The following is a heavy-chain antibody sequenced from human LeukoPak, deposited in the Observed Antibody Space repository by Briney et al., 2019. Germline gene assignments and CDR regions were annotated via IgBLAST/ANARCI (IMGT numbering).Heavy chain of an antibody. CDR1: GGTFSSYA. J-gene: IGHJ5*02. CDR3: ARITVWGSYRYDP. CDR2: IIPIFGTA. D-gene: IGHD3-16*02. V-gene: IGHV1-69*05. Sequence: GASVKVSCKASGGTFSSYAISWVRQAPGQGLEWMGRIIPIFGTANYAQKFQGRVTITTDESTSTAYMELSSLRSEDTAVYYCARITVWGSYRYDPWGQGNLVNVSS.